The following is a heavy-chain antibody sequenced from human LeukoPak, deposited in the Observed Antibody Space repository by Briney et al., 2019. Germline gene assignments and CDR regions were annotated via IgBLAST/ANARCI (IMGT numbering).Heavy chain of an antibody. J-gene: IGHJ6*02. CDR2: ISYDGSNK. Sequence: PGGSLRLSCAASGFTFSSYGMHWVRQAPGKGLEWVAVISYDGSNKYYADSVKGRFTISRDNSKNTLYLQMNSLRAEDTAVYYCAKDSSSGWYGGDGMDVWGQGTTVTVSS. CDR3: AKDSSSGWYGGDGMDV. V-gene: IGHV3-30*18. CDR1: GFTFSSYG. D-gene: IGHD6-19*01.